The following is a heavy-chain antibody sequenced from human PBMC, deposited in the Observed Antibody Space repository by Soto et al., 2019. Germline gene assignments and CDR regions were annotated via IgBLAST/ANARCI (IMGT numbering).Heavy chain of an antibody. J-gene: IGHJ4*02. CDR3: ARADTGRGPSLR. D-gene: IGHD5-18*01. CDR2: IYYSGST. Sequence: PSETLSLTCTVSGGSISSGDYYWSWIHQPPGKGLEWIGYIYYSGSTYYNPSLKSRVTISVDTSKNQFSLKLSSVTAADTAVYYCARADTGRGPSLRWGQGTLVTVSS. CDR1: GGSISSGDYY. V-gene: IGHV4-30-4*01.